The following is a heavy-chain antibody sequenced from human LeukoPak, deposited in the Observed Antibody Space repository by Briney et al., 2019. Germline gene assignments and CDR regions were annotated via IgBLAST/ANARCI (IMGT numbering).Heavy chain of an antibody. V-gene: IGHV3-7*01. J-gene: IGHJ4*02. Sequence: GGSLRLSCAASGFTFISYWMSWVRQTPGKGLEWVANIKQDGSEKYYVDSVKGRFTISRDNAKNSLYLQMNSLRAEDTAVYYCARGYSGYDWLFDYWGQGTLVTVSS. CDR3: ARGYSGYDWLFDY. CDR2: IKQDGSEK. CDR1: GFTFISYW. D-gene: IGHD5-12*01.